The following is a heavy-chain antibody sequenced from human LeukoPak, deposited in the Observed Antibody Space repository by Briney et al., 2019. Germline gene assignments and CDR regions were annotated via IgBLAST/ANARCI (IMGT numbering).Heavy chain of an antibody. J-gene: IGHJ4*02. CDR1: GFTFSSYA. CDR3: ASSNGDSSGYYYSYFDY. V-gene: IGHV3-7*01. D-gene: IGHD3-22*01. Sequence: PGGSLRLSCAASGFTFSSYAMSWVRQAPGKGLEWVANIKQDGSEKYYVDSVKGRFTISRDNAKNSLYLQMNSLRAEDTAVYYCASSNGDSSGYYYSYFDYWGQGTLVTVSS. CDR2: IKQDGSEK.